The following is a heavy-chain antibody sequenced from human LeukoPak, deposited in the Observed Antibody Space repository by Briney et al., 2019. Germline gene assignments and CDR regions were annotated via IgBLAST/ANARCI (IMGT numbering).Heavy chain of an antibody. Sequence: GGSLRLSCAASGFTFSIYWMNWVRQAPGKGLEWVANIKQDGSEKYYVDSVKGRFTISRDNAKNSLYLQMNSLRAEDTAVYYCAKGGRTISSVFDPWGQGTLVTVSS. CDR3: AKGGRTISSVFDP. CDR1: GFTFSIYW. D-gene: IGHD3-3*01. J-gene: IGHJ5*02. V-gene: IGHV3-7*03. CDR2: IKQDGSEK.